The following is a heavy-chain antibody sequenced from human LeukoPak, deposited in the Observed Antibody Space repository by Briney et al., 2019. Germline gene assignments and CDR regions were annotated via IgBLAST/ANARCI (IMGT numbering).Heavy chain of an antibody. D-gene: IGHD3-3*01. CDR1: GFTFSSYE. CDR2: ISSSGSTI. J-gene: IGHJ4*02. Sequence: GGSLRLSCAASGFTFSSYEMNWVRQAPGKGLEWVSYISSSGSTIYYADSVKGRFTISRDNAKNSLYLQMNSLRAEDTAVYYCARGGYDFWSGYPLDCWGQGTLVTVSS. CDR3: ARGGYDFWSGYPLDC. V-gene: IGHV3-48*03.